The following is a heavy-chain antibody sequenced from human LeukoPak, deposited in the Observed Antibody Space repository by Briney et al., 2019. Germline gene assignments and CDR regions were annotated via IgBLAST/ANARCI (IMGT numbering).Heavy chain of an antibody. Sequence: VASVKVSSEASVDTSTSYDTNCGPQTTEQRVGWVVWMNPNRGTTGYAQKFQGRVTMTRNTSISTAYMELSSLRSEDTAVYYCARGPALYGSSTSCYAGSAFDPWGQGTLVTVSS. CDR3: ARGPALYGSSTSCYAGSAFDP. D-gene: IGHD2-2*01. CDR2: MNPNRGTT. J-gene: IGHJ5*02. V-gene: IGHV1-8*01. CDR1: VDTSTSYD.